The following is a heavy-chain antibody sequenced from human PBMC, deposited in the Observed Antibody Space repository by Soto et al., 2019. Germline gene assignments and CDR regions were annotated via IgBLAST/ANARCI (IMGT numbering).Heavy chain of an antibody. CDR3: ARVRPYYDFWSGTLYFDY. CDR2: MNPNSSNT. J-gene: IGHJ4*02. D-gene: IGHD3-3*01. V-gene: IGHV1-8*01. Sequence: ASVKVSCKASGYTFTSYDINWVRQATGQGLEWMGWMNPNSSNTGYAQKFQGRVTMTRNTSISTAYMELSSLRSEDTAVYYCARVRPYYDFWSGTLYFDYWGQGTLVTVSS. CDR1: GYTFTSYD.